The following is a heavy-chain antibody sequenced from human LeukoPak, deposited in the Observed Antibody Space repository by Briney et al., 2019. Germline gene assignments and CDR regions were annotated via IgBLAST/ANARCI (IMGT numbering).Heavy chain of an antibody. Sequence: PSETLSLTCAVYGGSFSGYYWSWIRQPPGKGREWIGEINHSGSTNYNPSLKSRVTISVDTSKNQFSLKLSSVTAADTAVYYCARGGESNKDFDYWGQGTLVTVSS. CDR1: GGSFSGYY. CDR3: ARGGESNKDFDY. D-gene: IGHD3-10*01. V-gene: IGHV4-34*01. CDR2: INHSGST. J-gene: IGHJ4*02.